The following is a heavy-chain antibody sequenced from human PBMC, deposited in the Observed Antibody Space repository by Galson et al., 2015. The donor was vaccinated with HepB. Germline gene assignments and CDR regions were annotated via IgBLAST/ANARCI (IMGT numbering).Heavy chain of an antibody. Sequence: SLRLSCATSGFTFSDYYMAWVRQAPGKGLEWVSYISSSGHYTNTEDALKGRFFISRDYAKNSLYLQMNSLGAEDTAVYYCASDCPRGGSTCYSSGDYWGQGTLVTVSS. CDR3: ASDCPRGGSTCYSSGDY. D-gene: IGHD2-15*01. J-gene: IGHJ4*02. CDR2: ISSSGHYT. CDR1: GFTFSDYY. V-gene: IGHV3-11*06.